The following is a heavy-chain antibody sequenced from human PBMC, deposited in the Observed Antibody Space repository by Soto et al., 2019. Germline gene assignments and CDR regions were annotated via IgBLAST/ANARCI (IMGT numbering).Heavy chain of an antibody. Sequence: PSETLSLTCTVSGDSLTNYYRNWIRQPPGKGLEWIGYVHPTGSTNYNPSLKSRVTISVDTSKNQFSLNLGSVTAADTAVYYCAMGRDKSKVRSWGQGTLVTVSS. V-gene: IGHV4-59*01. CDR1: GDSLTNYY. J-gene: IGHJ5*02. D-gene: IGHD4-4*01. CDR3: AMGRDKSKVRS. CDR2: VHPTGST.